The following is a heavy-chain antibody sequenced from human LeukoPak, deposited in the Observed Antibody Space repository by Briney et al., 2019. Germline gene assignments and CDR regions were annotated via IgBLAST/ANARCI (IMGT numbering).Heavy chain of an antibody. D-gene: IGHD3-22*01. CDR2: IHTSGST. CDR3: ARTGYYYDSSGYYYTDY. Sequence: SETLSLTCTVSGVSISSYYWSWIRQPAGKGLEWIGRIHTSGSTNCNPSLKSRVTMSVDTSKNQFSLKLSSVTAADTAVYYCARTGYYYDSSGYYYTDYWGQGTLVTVSS. CDR1: GVSISSYY. V-gene: IGHV4-4*07. J-gene: IGHJ4*02.